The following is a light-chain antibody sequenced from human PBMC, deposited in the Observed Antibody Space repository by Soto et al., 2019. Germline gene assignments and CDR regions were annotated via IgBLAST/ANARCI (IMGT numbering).Light chain of an antibody. CDR2: GAS. J-gene: IGKJ2*01. CDR1: HSVSSTY. CDR3: QQYGSSPPYT. V-gene: IGKV3-20*01. Sequence: EIVLTQSPGTLSLSPGERATLSCRASHSVSSTYLAWYQQKPGQAPRLLIYGASSRATGIPDRFSGSGSGTDFTLTISRLEPEDFAVYYCQQYGSSPPYTFGQGTKVELK.